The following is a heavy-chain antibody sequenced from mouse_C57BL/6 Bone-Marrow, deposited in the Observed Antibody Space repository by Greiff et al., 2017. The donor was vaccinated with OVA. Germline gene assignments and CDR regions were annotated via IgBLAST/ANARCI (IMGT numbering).Heavy chain of an antibody. CDR2: IDPETGGT. V-gene: IGHV1-15*01. J-gene: IGHJ4*01. CDR3: TREAMDY. CDR1: GYTFTDYE. Sequence: QVKLKESGAELVRPGASVTLSCKASGYTFTDYEMHWVKQTPVHGLEWIGAIDPETGGTAYNQKFKGKAILTANKSSSTAYMELRSLTSEDSAVYYCTREAMDYWGQGTAVTVSS.